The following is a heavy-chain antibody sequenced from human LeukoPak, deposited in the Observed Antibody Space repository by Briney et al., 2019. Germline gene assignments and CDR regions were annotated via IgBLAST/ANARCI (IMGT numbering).Heavy chain of an antibody. CDR2: IYYSGST. J-gene: IGHJ3*02. V-gene: IGHV4-59*01. CDR3: ATLAGSIAARDYAFDI. D-gene: IGHD6-6*01. CDR1: GGSISSYY. Sequence: SETLSLTCTVSGGSISSYYWSWIRQPPGKGLEWIGYIYYSGSTNYNPSLKSRVTISVDTSKNQFSLKLSSVTAADTAVYYCATLAGSIAARDYAFDIWGQGTVVTVSS.